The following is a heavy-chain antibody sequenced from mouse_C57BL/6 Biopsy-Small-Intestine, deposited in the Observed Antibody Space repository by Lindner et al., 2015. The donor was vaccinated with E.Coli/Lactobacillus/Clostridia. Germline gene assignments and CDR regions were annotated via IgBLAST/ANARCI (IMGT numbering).Heavy chain of an antibody. CDR2: FNPYNDGT. D-gene: IGHD2-5*01. CDR3: ARRAYHSNVFDV. Sequence: VQLQESGPELVKPGTSVKMSCKASGYTFTTYVMHWVKQKPGQGLEWIGYFNPYNDGTKYNEKFKGKASLTSDKSSSTAYMEVSSLTSEDSAVYYCARRAYHSNVFDVWGAGTAVTVSS. J-gene: IGHJ1*01. V-gene: IGHV1-14*01. CDR1: GYTFTTYV.